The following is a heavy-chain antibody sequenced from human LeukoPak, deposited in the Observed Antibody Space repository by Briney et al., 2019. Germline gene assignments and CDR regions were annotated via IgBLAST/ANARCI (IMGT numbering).Heavy chain of an antibody. V-gene: IGHV4-59*01. Sequence: PSETLSLTCTVSGGSISSYYWSWIRQPPGKGLEWIGYIYYSGSTNYNPSLKSRVTISVDTSKNQFSLKLSSVTAADTAVYYCARLGGGSCYIDYWGQGTLVTVSS. CDR2: IYYSGST. CDR1: GGSISSYY. D-gene: IGHD2-15*01. J-gene: IGHJ4*02. CDR3: ARLGGGSCYIDY.